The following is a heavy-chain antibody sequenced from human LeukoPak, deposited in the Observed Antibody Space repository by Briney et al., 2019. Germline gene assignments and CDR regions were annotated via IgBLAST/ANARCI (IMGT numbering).Heavy chain of an antibody. CDR2: IKEDGSEK. CDR3: ARYRGGPHDY. V-gene: IGHV3-7*01. D-gene: IGHD3-16*01. Sequence: GGSLRLSCAASGFTFSNYWMSWVRQAPGKGLEWVANIKEDGSEKYYVDSVKGRFTISRENAKNSLSLQVNSLRAEDTAVYYCARYRGGPHDYWGQGTLVTVSS. J-gene: IGHJ4*02. CDR1: GFTFSNYW.